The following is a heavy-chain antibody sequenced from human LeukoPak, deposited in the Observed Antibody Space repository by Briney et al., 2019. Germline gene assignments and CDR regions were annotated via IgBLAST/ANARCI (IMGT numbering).Heavy chain of an antibody. J-gene: IGHJ4*02. CDR3: AKDGGRAAIAF. Sequence: GGSLRLSCAASGFTFNNFGMHWVRQAPGKGLEWVTFIRFDGSKKHYADSVKGRFTISRDISKNTLYLQMNSLRTEDTAVYYCAKDGGRAAIAFWGQGTLVTVSS. CDR2: IRFDGSKK. D-gene: IGHD2-15*01. V-gene: IGHV3-30*02. CDR1: GFTFNNFG.